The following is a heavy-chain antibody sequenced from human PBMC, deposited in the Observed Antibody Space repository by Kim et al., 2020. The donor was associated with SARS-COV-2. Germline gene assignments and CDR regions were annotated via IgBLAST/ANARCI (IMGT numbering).Heavy chain of an antibody. CDR1: GFTFDDYA. V-gene: IGHV3-9*01. J-gene: IGHJ3*02. CDR3: AKGALRAFDI. CDR2: ISWNSGSI. Sequence: GGSLRLSCAASGFTFDDYAMHWVRQAPGKGLEWVSGISWNSGSIGYADSVKGRFTISRDNAKNSLYLQMNSLRAEDTALYYCAKGALRAFDIWGQGTMVTVSS.